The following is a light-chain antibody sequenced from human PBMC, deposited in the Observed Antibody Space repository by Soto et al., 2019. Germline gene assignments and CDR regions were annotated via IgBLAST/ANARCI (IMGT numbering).Light chain of an antibody. Sequence: PGDRATLSCRASQSVGTYFAWYQQKPGQAPRLLIYDSSNRATAIPARFSGSGSGTDFTLTISSLEPEDFAVYYCQQRSDWPSTFGGGTKVEIK. CDR2: DSS. CDR1: QSVGTY. V-gene: IGKV3-11*01. J-gene: IGKJ4*01. CDR3: QQRSDWPST.